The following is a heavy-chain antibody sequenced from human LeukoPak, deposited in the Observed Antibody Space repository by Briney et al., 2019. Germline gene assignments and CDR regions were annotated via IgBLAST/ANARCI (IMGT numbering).Heavy chain of an antibody. V-gene: IGHV4-39*07. D-gene: IGHD2-15*01. Sequence: SETLSLTCTVSGGSIRSSYYYWGWIRQSPGKGLEWIGSIYDSGSTYYNPSLKSRVTISVDTSKNQFSLRLSSVTAADTAVYYCARLRLEVDALYYFDYWGQGTLVTVSS. CDR1: GGSIRSSYYY. CDR2: IYDSGST. J-gene: IGHJ4*02. CDR3: ARLRLEVDALYYFDY.